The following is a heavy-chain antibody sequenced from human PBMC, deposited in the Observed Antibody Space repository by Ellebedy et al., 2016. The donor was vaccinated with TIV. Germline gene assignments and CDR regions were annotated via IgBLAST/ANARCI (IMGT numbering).Heavy chain of an antibody. V-gene: IGHV3-48*04. D-gene: IGHD3-10*01. CDR1: GFTFSSYG. CDR3: ARTLLWFGERALDV. CDR2: ISSSGSTI. J-gene: IGHJ6*02. Sequence: PGGSLRLSCAASGFTFSSYGMHWVRQAPGKGLEWVSYISSSGSTIYYADSVKGRFTIARDNAKNSLYLQMNSLRAEDTAVYYCARTLLWFGERALDVWGQGTTVTVSS.